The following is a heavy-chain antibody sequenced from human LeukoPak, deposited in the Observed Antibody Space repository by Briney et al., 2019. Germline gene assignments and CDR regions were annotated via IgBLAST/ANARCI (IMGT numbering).Heavy chain of an antibody. CDR3: ARGDVVVVAGTDY. D-gene: IGHD2-15*01. V-gene: IGHV1-2*06. J-gene: IGHJ4*02. CDR2: INPNSGGT. Sequence: ASVKVSCKASGYTFTGYYMHWVRQAPAQGLEWMGRINPNSGGTNYAQKFRGRVTMNRDTSISTAYMELSRLRSDGTAVYYCARGDVVVVAGTDYWGQGTLVTVSS. CDR1: GYTFTGYY.